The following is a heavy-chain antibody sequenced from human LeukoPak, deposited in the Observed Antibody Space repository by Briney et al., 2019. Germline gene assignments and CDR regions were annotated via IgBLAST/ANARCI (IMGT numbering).Heavy chain of an antibody. V-gene: IGHV5-51*01. CDR1: GYSFTDYW. CDR2: IFPRDSNT. D-gene: IGHD1-1*01. J-gene: IGHJ6*02. Sequence: GESLKISCKGSGYSFTDYWLAWVRQMSGKGLEWMGIIFPRDSNTRYSPSFQGQVTISADKSITTAYLQWSSLKASDTATFYCARGSANWNYGMDVWGQGTTVTVSS. CDR3: ARGSANWNYGMDV.